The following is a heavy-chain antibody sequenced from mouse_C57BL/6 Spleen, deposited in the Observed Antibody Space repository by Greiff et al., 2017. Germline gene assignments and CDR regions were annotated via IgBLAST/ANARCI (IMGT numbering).Heavy chain of an antibody. J-gene: IGHJ3*01. V-gene: IGHV7-3*01. CDR3: ARGLHWFAY. Sequence: EVNLVESGGGLVQPGGSLSLSCAASGFTFTDYYMSWVRQPPGKALEWLGFIRNKANGYTTEYSASVKGRFTISRDNSQSILYLQMNALRAEDSATYYCARGLHWFAYWGQGTLVTVSA. D-gene: IGHD2-2*01. CDR2: IRNKANGYTT. CDR1: GFTFTDYY.